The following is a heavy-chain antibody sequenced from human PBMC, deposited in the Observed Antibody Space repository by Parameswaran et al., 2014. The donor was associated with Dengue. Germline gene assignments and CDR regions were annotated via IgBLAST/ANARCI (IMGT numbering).Heavy chain of an antibody. CDR3: AHLTGGNFDY. V-gene: IGHV2-5*01. J-gene: IGHJ4*02. D-gene: IGHD4-23*01. CDR1: G. CDR2: IYWNDDK. Sequence: GARWIRQPPREGPWEWLALIYWNDDKRYSPSLKSRLTITKDTSKNQVVLTMTNMDPVDTATYYCAHLTGGNFDYWGQGTLVTVSS.